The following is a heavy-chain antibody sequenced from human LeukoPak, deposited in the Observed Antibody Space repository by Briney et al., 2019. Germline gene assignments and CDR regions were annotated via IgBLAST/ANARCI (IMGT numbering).Heavy chain of an antibody. D-gene: IGHD3-22*01. J-gene: IGHJ4*02. CDR1: GFTFSSYE. V-gene: IGHV3-48*03. Sequence: GGSLRLSCAASGFTFSSYEMNWVRQAPGKGLEWVSYISSSGSTIYYADSVKGRFTISRDNAKNSLYLQMNSLRAEDTAVYYCARDRSYYDSSGYYYQPGDYWGQGTLVTVSS. CDR3: ARDRSYYDSSGYYYQPGDY. CDR2: ISSSGSTI.